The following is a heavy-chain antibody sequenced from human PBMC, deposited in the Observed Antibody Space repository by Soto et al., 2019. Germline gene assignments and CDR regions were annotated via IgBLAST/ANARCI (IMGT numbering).Heavy chain of an antibody. V-gene: IGHV1-8*01. CDR1: GYTFTNYD. CDR2: RSPKSGNT. J-gene: IGHJ4*02. Sequence: QVPLVQSGAEVKKPGASVKVSCKASGYTFTNYDINWVRQTTGQGLEWMGWRSPKSGNTGYAQQFQGRVTMTRDTSISTAYMELSSLKSEDTAVYFCTRGPPNWGFDYWGQGILVTVSS. D-gene: IGHD7-27*01. CDR3: TRGPPNWGFDY.